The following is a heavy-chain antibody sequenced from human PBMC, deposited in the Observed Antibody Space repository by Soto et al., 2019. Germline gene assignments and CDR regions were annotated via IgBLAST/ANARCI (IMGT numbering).Heavy chain of an antibody. V-gene: IGHV4-34*01. CDR1: GGSISGYY. CDR2: INHSGST. CDR3: ARYGGDLREYFDY. D-gene: IGHD4-17*01. J-gene: IGHJ4*02. Sequence: PSETLSLTCAVYGGSISGYYWSWIRQPPGKGLEWIGEINHSGSTNYNPSLKSRVTISVDTSKNQFSLKLSSVTAADTAVYYCARYGGDLREYFDYWGQGTLVTVSS.